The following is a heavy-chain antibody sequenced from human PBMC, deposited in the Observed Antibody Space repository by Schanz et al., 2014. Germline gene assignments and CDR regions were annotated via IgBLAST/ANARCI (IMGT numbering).Heavy chain of an antibody. V-gene: IGHV3-23*04. CDR3: ARGLIAAAGGAFDY. CDR1: GFTFSTHA. D-gene: IGHD6-13*01. Sequence: EVQLVESGGGLVEPGGSLRLSCVASGFTFSTHAMSWVRQAPGKGLEWVSSISGDHRNTFYADSVKGRFTISRDNSKNTLYLQMNSLRAGDAAVYYCARGLIAAAGGAFDYWGQGTLVAVSS. J-gene: IGHJ4*02. CDR2: ISGDHRNT.